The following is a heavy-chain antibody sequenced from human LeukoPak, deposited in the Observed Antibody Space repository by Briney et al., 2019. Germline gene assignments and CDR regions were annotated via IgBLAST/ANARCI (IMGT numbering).Heavy chain of an antibody. V-gene: IGHV1-18*01. CDR1: GYTFTSYG. J-gene: IGHJ4*02. CDR3: AKYKSYGDRAFDY. Sequence: GASVKVSCKASGYTFTSYGINWVRQAPGQGLEWMGWISGYNGNTNYAQKLQGRVTMTTHTSTSTAYMELSRLRSDDTAVYYCAKYKSYGDRAFDYWGQGTLVTVSS. CDR2: ISGYNGNT. D-gene: IGHD4-17*01.